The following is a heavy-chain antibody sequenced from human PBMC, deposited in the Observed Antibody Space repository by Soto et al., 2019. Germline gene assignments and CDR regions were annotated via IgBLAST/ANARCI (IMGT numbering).Heavy chain of an antibody. CDR2: ISGSGGST. Sequence: GGSLRLSCAASGFTFSSYAMSWVRQAPGKELEWVSAISGSGGSTYYADSVKGRFTISRDNSKNTLYLQMNSLRAEDTAVYYCAKDAPPYYDILTGYSYYYYMDVWGKGTTVTVSS. J-gene: IGHJ6*03. V-gene: IGHV3-23*01. CDR3: AKDAPPYYDILTGYSYYYYMDV. CDR1: GFTFSSYA. D-gene: IGHD3-9*01.